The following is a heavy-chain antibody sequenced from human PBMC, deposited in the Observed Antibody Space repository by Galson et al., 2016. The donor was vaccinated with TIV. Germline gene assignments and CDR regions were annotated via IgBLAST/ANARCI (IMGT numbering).Heavy chain of an antibody. J-gene: IGHJ5*02. CDR2: IGTYNGDR. V-gene: IGHV1-18*01. Sequence: SVKVSCKASGYTFTNYGISWVRQAPGQGLEWMGWIGTYNGDRRYAQKFQDRVTMTTDTSTSTAYMELRSLRPDDTAVYYCARDGRGTWANLDLWGQGTLVTVSS. CDR3: ARDGRGTWANLDL. CDR1: GYTFTNYG. D-gene: IGHD1-14*01.